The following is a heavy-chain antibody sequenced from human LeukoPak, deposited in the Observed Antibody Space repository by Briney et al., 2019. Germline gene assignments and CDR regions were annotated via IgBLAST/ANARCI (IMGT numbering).Heavy chain of an antibody. Sequence: PGGSLRLSCAASGFTVSSNYMSWVRQAPGKGLEWVSVIYSGGSTYYADSVKGRFTISRDNSKNTPYLQMNSLRAEDTAVYYCARLGTTVVTFDYWGQGTLVTVSS. D-gene: IGHD4-23*01. CDR2: IYSGGST. V-gene: IGHV3-66*04. CDR1: GFTVSSNY. CDR3: ARLGTTVVTFDY. J-gene: IGHJ4*02.